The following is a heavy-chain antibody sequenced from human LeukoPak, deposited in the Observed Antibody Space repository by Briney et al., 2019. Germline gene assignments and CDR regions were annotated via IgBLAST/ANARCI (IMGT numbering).Heavy chain of an antibody. CDR3: ARHTSGQPFDY. D-gene: IGHD6-19*01. J-gene: IGHJ4*02. CDR1: GFTFSNYW. V-gene: IGHV3-7*03. Sequence: GGSLRLSCAASGFTFSNYWMNWVRQAPGNALEWGAYIRKDGSEKYYVDSVKGRFTISRDNAKNSLYLQMNSLRAEDTAVYYCARHTSGQPFDYWGQGTLVTVSS. CDR2: IRKDGSEK.